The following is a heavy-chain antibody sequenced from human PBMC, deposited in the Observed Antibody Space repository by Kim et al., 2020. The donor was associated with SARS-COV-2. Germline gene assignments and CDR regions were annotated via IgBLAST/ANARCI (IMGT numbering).Heavy chain of an antibody. J-gene: IGHJ6*02. Sequence: GGSLRLSCAASGFTVSSNYMSWVRQAPGKGLEWVSVIYSGGSTYYADSVKGRFTISRDNSKNTLYLQMNSLRAEDTAVYYCARVDTAMVYGMDVWGQGTTVTVSS. V-gene: IGHV3-53*01. CDR2: IYSGGST. CDR1: GFTVSSNY. D-gene: IGHD5-18*01. CDR3: ARVDTAMVYGMDV.